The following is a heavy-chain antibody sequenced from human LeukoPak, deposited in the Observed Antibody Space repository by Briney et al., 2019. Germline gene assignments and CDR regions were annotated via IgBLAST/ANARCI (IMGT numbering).Heavy chain of an antibody. D-gene: IGHD3-3*01. CDR3: ARHYDSCGIFHAFDI. CDR1: GGSFSGYN. V-gene: IGHV4-34*01. J-gene: IGHJ3*02. Sequence: PSETLSLTSAVYGGSFSGYNWSWIPPPPGKGLEWSGEINHNGSTNYNPSLKSRVTISVDTSKNQFCLKLSSVTAADTAVYYCARHYDSCGIFHAFDIWGEGTMVTVSS. CDR2: INHNGST.